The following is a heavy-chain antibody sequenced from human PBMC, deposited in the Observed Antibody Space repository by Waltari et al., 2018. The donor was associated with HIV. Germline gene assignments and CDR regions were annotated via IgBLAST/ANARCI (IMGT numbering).Heavy chain of an antibody. V-gene: IGHV1-46*02. CDR2: IDTSSGAT. CDR3: ARNKEGSSPYSWFDP. D-gene: IGHD3-10*01. CDR1: GYVFKHCS. J-gene: IGHJ5*02. Sequence: QVHLVQSGAEVKTPGASVTISCQASGYVFKHCSTQWARQAPGQVLEWMGLIDTSSGATDYAERFQGIVSVIRETSTNTVYMELRSLVTEDTAVYYCARNKEGSSPYSWFDPWGQGTLVTVAS.